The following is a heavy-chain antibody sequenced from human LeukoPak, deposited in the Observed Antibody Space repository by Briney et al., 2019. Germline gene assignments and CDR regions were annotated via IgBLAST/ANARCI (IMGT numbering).Heavy chain of an antibody. CDR1: GFTFSTYW. CDR3: GRVRPGDADY. CDR2: ISSDGSGK. D-gene: IGHD1-26*01. V-gene: IGHV3-7*01. Sequence: PGGSLRLSCAASGFTFSTYWMTWVRQAPGKGLEWVASISSDGSGKYYMDSVKGRFTISRDNAKNSLFLQMNSLRAEDTAVHYCGRVRPGDADYWSEGTLVTVSS. J-gene: IGHJ4*02.